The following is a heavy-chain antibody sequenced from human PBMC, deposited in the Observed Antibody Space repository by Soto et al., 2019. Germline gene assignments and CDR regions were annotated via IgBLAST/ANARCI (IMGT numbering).Heavy chain of an antibody. CDR3: LLGYCSSTSCYSAAY. CDR2: IIPILGIA. V-gene: IGHV1-69*02. CDR1: GGTFSSYT. D-gene: IGHD2-2*01. J-gene: IGHJ4*02. Sequence: QVQLVQSGAEVKKPGSSVKVSCKASGGTFSSYTISWVRQAPGQGLEWMGRIIPILGIANYAQKFQGRVTITADKSTSTAYMELSSLRSEDTAVYYCLLGYCSSTSCYSAAYWGQGTLVTVSS.